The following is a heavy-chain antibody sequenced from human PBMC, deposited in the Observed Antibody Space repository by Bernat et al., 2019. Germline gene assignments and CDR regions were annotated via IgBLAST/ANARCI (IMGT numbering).Heavy chain of an antibody. Sequence: EVQLVESGGGLVQPGGSLRLSCAASGFTFSSYWMSWVRQAPGKGLEWVANIKQDGSEKYYVDSVKGRFTISRDNAKNSLYLQMNSLRAEDTAVYYCARIINGGYSGYDYFDYWGQGTLVTVSS. CDR2: IKQDGSEK. D-gene: IGHD5-12*01. CDR1: GFTFSSYW. V-gene: IGHV3-7*03. CDR3: ARIINGGYSGYDYFDY. J-gene: IGHJ4*02.